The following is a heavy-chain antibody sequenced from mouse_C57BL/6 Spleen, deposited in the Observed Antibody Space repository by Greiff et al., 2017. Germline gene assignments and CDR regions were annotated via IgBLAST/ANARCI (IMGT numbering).Heavy chain of an antibody. Sequence: EVKLMESGPGLVKPSQSLSLTCSVTGYSITSGYYWNWIRQFPGNKLEWMGYISYDGGNNYNPSLKNRISITRDTSKNQFFLKFNSVTTEDTVTYYCARDSPYYYGSSLFSMDYWGQGTSVTVSS. CDR3: ARDSPYYYGSSLFSMDY. J-gene: IGHJ4*01. CDR1: GYSITSGYY. CDR2: ISYDGGN. D-gene: IGHD1-1*01. V-gene: IGHV3-6*01.